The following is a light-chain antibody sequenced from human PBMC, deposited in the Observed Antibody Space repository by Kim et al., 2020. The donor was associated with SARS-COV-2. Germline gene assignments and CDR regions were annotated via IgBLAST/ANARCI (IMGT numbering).Light chain of an antibody. V-gene: IGLV2-14*01. Sequence: QSALTQPASVSGFPGQSITIPCTGTSSDVGGYNHVSWYQQHPGKAPKVMIYDVSKRPSGISNRFSGSKSGNTASLTISGLQAEDEADYYCSSYTSSSTWVFGGGTQLTVL. J-gene: IGLJ3*02. CDR1: SSDVGGYNH. CDR3: SSYTSSSTWV. CDR2: DVS.